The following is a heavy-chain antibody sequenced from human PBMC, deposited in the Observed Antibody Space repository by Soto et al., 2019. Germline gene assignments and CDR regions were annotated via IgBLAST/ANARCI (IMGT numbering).Heavy chain of an antibody. J-gene: IGHJ4*02. Sequence: PAETLSLTCTVSGDSIVIGYQLALVRHPPGMLLEWVASIFHTGTTYYNPSLKSRVTISVDRSKNQFSLKLSSVTAADTAVYYCASQQLEDKSLQYWGQGTLVTVSS. D-gene: IGHD6-13*01. CDR2: IFHTGTT. CDR3: ASQQLEDKSLQY. CDR1: GDSIVIGYQ. V-gene: IGHV4-38-2*02.